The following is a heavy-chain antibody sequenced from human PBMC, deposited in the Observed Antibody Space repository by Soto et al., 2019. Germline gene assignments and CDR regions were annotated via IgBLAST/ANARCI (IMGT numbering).Heavy chain of an antibody. CDR3: AKDWVGGSNNYQLDY. CDR2: ISHGGIRT. Sequence: GGSLRLSCAAARFTFSDYGMHWVRQAPGKGLQWLATISHGGIRTLYADSVMCRFTISGEKFKKVVYLHLSGLRVEDTAIYYCAKDWVGGSNNYQLDYGGQGTAVTVSS. CDR1: RFTFSDYG. J-gene: IGHJ4*02. V-gene: IGHV3-30*18. D-gene: IGHD3-10*01.